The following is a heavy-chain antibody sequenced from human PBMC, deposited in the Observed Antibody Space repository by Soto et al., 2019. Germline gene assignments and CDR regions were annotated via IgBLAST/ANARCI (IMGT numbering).Heavy chain of an antibody. J-gene: IGHJ6*02. CDR2: IIPILGIA. CDR1: GGTFSSYT. CDR3: ARGYSYGMDV. V-gene: IGHV1-69*02. Sequence: QVQLVQSGAEVKKPGSSVKVSCKASGGTFSSYTISWVRQAPGQGLEWMGRIIPILGIANYARKFQGRVTITADKSTSTAYMEMSSLRSEDTAVDYCARGYSYGMDVWGQGTTVTVSS.